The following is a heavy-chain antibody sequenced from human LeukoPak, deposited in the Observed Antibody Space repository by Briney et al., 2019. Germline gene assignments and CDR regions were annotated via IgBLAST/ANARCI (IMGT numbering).Heavy chain of an antibody. CDR2: ISSIVSTP. J-gene: IGHJ5*02. V-gene: IGHV3-48*03. CDR3: ARGSYYGSGTYYGRNWFDP. D-gene: IGHD3-10*01. CDR1: GFTFSSYE. Sequence: GGSLRLSCAASGFTFSSYEMNWVRLAPGKGLEWVSYISSIVSTPYYADSVKGRFTISRDNAKNSLYLQMNSLRAEDTAVYYCARGSYYGSGTYYGRNWFDPWGQGTLVTVSS.